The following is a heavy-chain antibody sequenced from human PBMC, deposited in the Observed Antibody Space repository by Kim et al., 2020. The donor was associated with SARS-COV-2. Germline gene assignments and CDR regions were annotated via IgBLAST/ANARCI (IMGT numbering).Heavy chain of an antibody. V-gene: IGHV4-39*01. J-gene: IGHJ3*02. D-gene: IGHD1-1*01. CDR3: ASRSSYKLETDAFDI. Sequence: SPSLKSRVTISVDTSKNQFSLKLSSVTAADTAVYYCASRSSYKLETDAFDIWGQGTMVTVSS.